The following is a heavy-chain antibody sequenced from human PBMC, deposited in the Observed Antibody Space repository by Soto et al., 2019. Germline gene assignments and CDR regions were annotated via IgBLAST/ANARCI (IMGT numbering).Heavy chain of an antibody. Sequence: QVHLVQSGTEVKKPGSSVKVSCKASGGTFSSSGFSWVRQAPGQGLEWMGVIDPSLDTTTYAQKFQARVTITADEVTSTAYMELRSLRSEDTAVYYCARWPQPRYTADPYAVDVWGQGTRVIVSS. CDR1: GGTFSSSG. D-gene: IGHD3-16*02. J-gene: IGHJ6*01. CDR2: IDPSLDTT. V-gene: IGHV1-69*01. CDR3: ARWPQPRYTADPYAVDV.